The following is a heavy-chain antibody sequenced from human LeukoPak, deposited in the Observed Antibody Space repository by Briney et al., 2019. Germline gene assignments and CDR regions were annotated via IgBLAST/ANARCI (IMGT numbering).Heavy chain of an antibody. CDR3: AKDSSSYDWGYMDV. V-gene: IGHV3-53*01. J-gene: IGHJ6*03. CDR1: GFTVSSNY. CDR2: IYSGGGT. Sequence: GGSLRLSCAASGFTVSSNYMSWVRQAPGKGLEWVSVIYSGGGTYYADSVKGRFTISRHNSKNTLYLQMNSLRAEDTAVYYCAKDSSSYDWGYMDVWGKGTTVTISS. D-gene: IGHD3-22*01.